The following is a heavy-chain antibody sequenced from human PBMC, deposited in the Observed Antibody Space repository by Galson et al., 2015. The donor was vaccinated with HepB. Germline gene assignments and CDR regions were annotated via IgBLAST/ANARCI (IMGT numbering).Heavy chain of an antibody. CDR1: GYKFSDYG. CDR2: ISGYNGNT. CDR3: ARDYSMSTRKWFDP. J-gene: IGHJ5*02. Sequence: SVKVSCKASGYKFSDYGANWVRQAPGQGLEWMGWISGYNGNTNYAQNFQGRVSMTIDTSTSTVYMEVKNLRSDDTAVYYCARDYSMSTRKWFDPWGQGTLVTVSS. V-gene: IGHV1-18*01. D-gene: IGHD2-2*01.